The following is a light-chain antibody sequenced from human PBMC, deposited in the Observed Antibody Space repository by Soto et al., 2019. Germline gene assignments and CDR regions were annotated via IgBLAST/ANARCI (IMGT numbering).Light chain of an antibody. V-gene: IGKV1-39*01. CDR2: VAS. J-gene: IGKJ4*01. Sequence: IQITQSPSSQSAPVGDRVTITRRPSRGIGNALAWYQQKPGKAPKLLINVASTLQSGVPSRFSGSGSGTDFTLAISSLQPEDFATYYCQQSSSTPQTFGGGTKVDI. CDR3: QQSSSTPQT. CDR1: RGIGNA.